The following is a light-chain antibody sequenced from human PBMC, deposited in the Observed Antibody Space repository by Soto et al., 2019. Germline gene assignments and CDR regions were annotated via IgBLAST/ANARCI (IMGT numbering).Light chain of an antibody. J-gene: IGKJ1*01. V-gene: IGKV3-20*01. CDR1: ERVDTDY. CDR3: HQYTVSPGT. CDR2: RTS. Sequence: EIVLTQSPGTLSLSPGERATLSCTSSERVDTDYLAWYQQRPGQPPRLLIYRTSRRATGIPDRFTGTGSGTAFNLIITRLEPEDLGRYFCHQYTVSPGTFGHGTRVEIK.